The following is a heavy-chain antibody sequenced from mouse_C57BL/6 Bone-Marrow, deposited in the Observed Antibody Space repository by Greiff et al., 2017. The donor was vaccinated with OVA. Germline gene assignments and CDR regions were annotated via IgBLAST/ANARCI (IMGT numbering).Heavy chain of an antibody. CDR3: AREDDYWYFDV. CDR1: GFTFSSYA. CDR2: ISDGGSYT. Sequence: EVQLVESGGGLVKPGGSLKLSCAASGFTFSSYAMSWVRQTPEKRLEWVATISDGGSYTYYPDNVKGRFTISRDNAKNNLYLQMSHLKSEDTAMYYCAREDDYWYFDVWGTGTTVTVSS. V-gene: IGHV5-4*01. D-gene: IGHD2-3*01. J-gene: IGHJ1*03.